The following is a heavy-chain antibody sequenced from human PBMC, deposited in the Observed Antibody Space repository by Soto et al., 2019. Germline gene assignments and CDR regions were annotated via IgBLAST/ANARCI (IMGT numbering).Heavy chain of an antibody. Sequence: PGGSLRLSCVASGFTVSNYAMAWVRQAPGKRLEWVSLIGGRGGTTKYADSVNGRFSISRDDSKTTLYLQMDTLEVEDTAIYYCAKPIGGLFFDSWGQGTLVTVSS. V-gene: IGHV3-23*01. CDR2: IGGRGGTT. CDR1: GFTVSNYA. CDR3: AKPIGGLFFDS. J-gene: IGHJ4*02.